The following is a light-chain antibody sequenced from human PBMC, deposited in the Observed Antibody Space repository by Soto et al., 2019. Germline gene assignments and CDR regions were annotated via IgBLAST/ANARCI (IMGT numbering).Light chain of an antibody. Sequence: EIVMTQSPATLSVSPGEGGTLSCRASQTIGSSLAWYQQRPGQPPRLLIYAASTRATGIPARFSGSGSGTEFTLTISSLQSEDFAVYYCQQYRDWPLTFGGWAKVEIK. CDR1: QTIGSS. V-gene: IGKV3-15*01. CDR3: QQYRDWPLT. J-gene: IGKJ4*01. CDR2: AAS.